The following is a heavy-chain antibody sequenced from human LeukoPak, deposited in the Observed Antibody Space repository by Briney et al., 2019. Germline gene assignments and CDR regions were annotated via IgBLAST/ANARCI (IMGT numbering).Heavy chain of an antibody. J-gene: IGHJ4*02. CDR1: GGSFSGYY. V-gene: IGHV4-34*01. Sequence: SETLSLTCAVYGGSFSGYYWSWIRQPPGKGLEWIGEINHSGSTNYNPSLKSRVTISVDTSKNQFSLKLSSVTAADTAVYYCAGQWVTLRYFDYWGQGTLVTVSS. D-gene: IGHD2-21*02. CDR3: AGQWVTLRYFDY. CDR2: INHSGST.